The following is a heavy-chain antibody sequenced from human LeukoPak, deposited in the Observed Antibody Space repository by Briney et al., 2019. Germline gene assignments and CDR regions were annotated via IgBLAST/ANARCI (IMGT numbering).Heavy chain of an antibody. D-gene: IGHD5-12*01. CDR1: GFTFSTYW. V-gene: IGHV3-7*01. J-gene: IGHJ4*02. Sequence: GGSLRLSCAASGFTFSTYWMSWVRQAPGKGLEWVANIKEDGSEKYYGDSVKGRFTISRDNAKNSVYLQMNSLRVEDTAVYYCVNLGYSDGGQGTLVTVSS. CDR3: VNLGYSD. CDR2: IKEDGSEK.